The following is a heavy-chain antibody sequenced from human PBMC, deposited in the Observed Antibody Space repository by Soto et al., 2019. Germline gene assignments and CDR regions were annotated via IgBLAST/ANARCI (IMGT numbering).Heavy chain of an antibody. V-gene: IGHV4-38-2*01. J-gene: IGHJ4*02. CDR1: GSSITITYY. Sequence: SETLSLTCAVSGSSITITYYWGWVRQPPGKGLEWIGSIHHSGSVFESGSTHYNPSFKSRVTISADTSKNQFSLKLTSVTAADTAVYFCARNSSSSYFDYWGPGTSVTF. CDR2: IHHSGSVFESGST. CDR3: ARNSSSSYFDY. D-gene: IGHD6-13*01.